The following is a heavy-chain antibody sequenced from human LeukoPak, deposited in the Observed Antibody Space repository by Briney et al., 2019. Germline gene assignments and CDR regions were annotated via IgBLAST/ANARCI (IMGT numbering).Heavy chain of an antibody. CDR2: INAGNGNT. J-gene: IGHJ4*02. V-gene: IGHV1-3*01. CDR3: ARSYYYYDSSGFDY. CDR1: GFTFTSYA. Sequence: GGSLRLSCAASGFTFTSYAMHWVRQAPGQRLEWMGWINAGNGNTKYSQKFQGRVTITRDTSASTAYMELSSLRSEDTAVYYCARSYYYYDSSGFDYWGQGTLVTVSS. D-gene: IGHD3-22*01.